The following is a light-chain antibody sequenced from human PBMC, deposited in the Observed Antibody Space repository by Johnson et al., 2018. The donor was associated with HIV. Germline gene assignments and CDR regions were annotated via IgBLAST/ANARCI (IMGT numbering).Light chain of an antibody. CDR3: GTWGNRLSATAV. CDR1: SSNIGKNY. Sequence: QSVLTQPPSVSAALGQKVTVSCAGSSSNIGKNYVSWYQQPPGTAPKVLIYESNKRPLGIPDRFSGSKSGTSATLGITGLQTGDEADYYCGTWGNRLSATAVFGTGTKVTVL. CDR2: ESN. V-gene: IGLV1-51*02. J-gene: IGLJ1*01.